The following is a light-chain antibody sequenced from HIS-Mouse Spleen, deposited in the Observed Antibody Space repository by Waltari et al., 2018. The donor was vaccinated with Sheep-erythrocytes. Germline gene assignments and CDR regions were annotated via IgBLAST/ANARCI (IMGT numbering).Light chain of an antibody. J-gene: IGKJ1*01. CDR1: QILLHSNGYNY. V-gene: IGKV2-28*01. CDR3: MQALQTPRT. CDR2: LGS. Sequence: DIVMTQSPLSLPVTPGEPASIPCRSSQILLHSNGYNYLDWYLQKPGQSPQLLIYLGSNRASGVPDRFSGSGSGTDFTLKISRVEAEDVGVYYCMQALQTPRTFGQGTKVEIK.